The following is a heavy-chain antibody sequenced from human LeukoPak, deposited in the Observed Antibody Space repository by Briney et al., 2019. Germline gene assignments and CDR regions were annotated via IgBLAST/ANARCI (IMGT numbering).Heavy chain of an antibody. J-gene: IGHJ5*02. CDR2: IYHSGST. D-gene: IGHD3-22*01. V-gene: IGHV4-4*02. Sequence: SGTLSLTCAVSGGSISSSNWWSWVRQPPGKGLEWIGYIYHSGSTYYNPSLKSRVTISVDRSKNQFSLKLSSVTAADTAVYYCARASYYYDSSGYWFDPWGQGTLVTVSS. CDR1: GGSISSSNW. CDR3: ARASYYYDSSGYWFDP.